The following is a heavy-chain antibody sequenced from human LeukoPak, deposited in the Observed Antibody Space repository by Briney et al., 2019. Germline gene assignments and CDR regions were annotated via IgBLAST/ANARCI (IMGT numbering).Heavy chain of an antibody. V-gene: IGHV3-7*01. D-gene: IGHD6-6*01. CDR3: ARIFFVAARPYYYYMDV. CDR2: IKQDGSEK. CDR1: GFTFSSYW. Sequence: GGSLRLSCAASGFTFSSYWMSWVRQAPGKGLEWAANIKQDGSEKYYVDSVKGRFTISRDNAKNSLYLQMNSLRAEDTAVYYCARIFFVAARPYYYYMDVWGKGTTVTVSS. J-gene: IGHJ6*03.